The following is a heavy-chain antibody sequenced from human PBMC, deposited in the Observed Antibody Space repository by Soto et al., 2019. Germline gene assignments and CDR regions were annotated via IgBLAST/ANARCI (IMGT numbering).Heavy chain of an antibody. V-gene: IGHV3-23*01. Sequence: GSLRLSCAASGFTFSSYAMSWVRQAPGKGLEWVSAISGSGGSTYYADSVKGRFTISRDNSKNTLYLQMNSLRAEDTAVYYCAKDGPIDHYYYYGMDVWGQGTTVTV. CDR3: AKDGPIDHYYYYGMDV. J-gene: IGHJ6*02. CDR1: GFTFSSYA. CDR2: ISGSGGST.